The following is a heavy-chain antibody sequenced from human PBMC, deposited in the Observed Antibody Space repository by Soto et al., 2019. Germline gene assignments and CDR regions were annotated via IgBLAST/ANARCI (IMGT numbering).Heavy chain of an antibody. D-gene: IGHD7-27*01. Sequence: QTLSLTCVISGDSVSSNSAAWNWIRQSPSRGLEWLGRTYYRSKWYNDYAVSVKSRITINPDTSKNQFSLQLNSVTPEDTAVYFCARAPSTPWGLRDYYYLAVGGKGTTVTVSS. CDR2: TYYRSKWYN. J-gene: IGHJ6*03. CDR1: GDSVSSNSAA. CDR3: ARAPSTPWGLRDYYYLAV. V-gene: IGHV6-1*01.